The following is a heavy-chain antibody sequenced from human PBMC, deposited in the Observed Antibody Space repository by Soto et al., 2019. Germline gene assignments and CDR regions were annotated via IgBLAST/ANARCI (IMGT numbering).Heavy chain of an antibody. J-gene: IGHJ5*02. Sequence: SETLSLTCAVYGGSFSGYYWSWIRQPPGKGLEWIGEINHSGSTNYNPSLKSRVTISVDTSKNQFSLKLSSVTAADTAVYYCVGGLEYCSSTSCKGFDPWGKGTLVTVSS. CDR3: VGGLEYCSSTSCKGFDP. CDR1: GGSFSGYY. CDR2: INHSGST. V-gene: IGHV4-34*01. D-gene: IGHD2-2*01.